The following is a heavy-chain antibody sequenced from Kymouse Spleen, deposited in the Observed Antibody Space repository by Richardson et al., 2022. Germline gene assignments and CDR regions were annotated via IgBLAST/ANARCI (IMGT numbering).Heavy chain of an antibody. CDR2: ISWNSGSI. CDR3: AKDMWGEGYYYYGMDV. V-gene: IGHV3-9*01. J-gene: IGHJ6*02. D-gene: IGHD3-10*01,IGHD3-16*02,IGHD7-27*02. Sequence: EVQLVESGGGLVQPGRSLRLSCAASGFTFDDYAMHWVRQAPGKGLEWVSGISWNSGSIGYADSVKGRFTISRDNAKNSLYLQMNSLRAEDTALYYCAKDMWGEGYYYYGMDVWGQGTTVTVSS. CDR1: GFTFDDYA.